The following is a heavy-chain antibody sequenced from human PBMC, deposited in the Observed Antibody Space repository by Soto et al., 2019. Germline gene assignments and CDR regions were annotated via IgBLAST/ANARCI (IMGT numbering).Heavy chain of an antibody. V-gene: IGHV1-69*12. D-gene: IGHD3-22*01. CDR1: GGTFSSYA. CDR2: IIPIFGTA. J-gene: IGHJ4*02. CDR3: ASSGGVITFPLPLLNY. Sequence: QVQLVQSGAEVKKPGSAVNVSCKASGGTFSSYAISWVRQAPGQGLERMGGIIPIFGTADYAQKFQGRVTITADESTSTAYMELSSLRSEDTAVYYCASSGGVITFPLPLLNYWGQGTLVTVSS.